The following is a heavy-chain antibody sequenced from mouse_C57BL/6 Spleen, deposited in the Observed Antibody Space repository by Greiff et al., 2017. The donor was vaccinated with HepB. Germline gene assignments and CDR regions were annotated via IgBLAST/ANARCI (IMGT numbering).Heavy chain of an antibody. CDR3: ARYYGYDIYAMDY. CDR2: ISSGSSTI. J-gene: IGHJ4*01. D-gene: IGHD2-2*01. V-gene: IGHV5-17*01. Sequence: EVMLVESGGGLVKPGGSLKLSCAASGFTFSDYGMHWVRQAPEKGLEWVAYISSGSSTIYYADTVKGRFTISRDNAKNTLFLQMTSLRSEDTAMYYCARYYGYDIYAMDYWGQGTSVTVSS. CDR1: GFTFSDYG.